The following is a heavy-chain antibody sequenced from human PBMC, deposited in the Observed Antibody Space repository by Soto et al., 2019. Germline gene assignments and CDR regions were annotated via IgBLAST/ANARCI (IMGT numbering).Heavy chain of an antibody. CDR1: GGSFSGSY. J-gene: IGHJ6*02. D-gene: IGHD5-12*01. CDR3: ARGFQRGSYYYYFYGMDV. CDR2: IHHSGST. Sequence: PSETLSLTCAVYGGSFSGSYWSWIRQPPGKGLEWIGAIHHSGSTNYNPSPKSGVTTSVDMSKNQFFLKLSSVTAADTAVYYCARGFQRGSYYYYFYGMDVWGQGTLVTVS. V-gene: IGHV4-34*01.